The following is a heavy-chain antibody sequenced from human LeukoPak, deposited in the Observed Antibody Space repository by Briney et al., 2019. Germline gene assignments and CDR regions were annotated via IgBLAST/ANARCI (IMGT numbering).Heavy chain of an antibody. CDR1: GFTFSNAW. Sequence: PGGSLRLSCAASGFTFSNAWMSWVCQAPGKGLEWVSFISSSDSTMYYADSVKGRFTISRDNSKNTLYLQMNSLRAEDTAVYYCAKDRAYCGGDCHSGMADYWGQGTLVTVSS. V-gene: IGHV3-23*01. J-gene: IGHJ4*02. CDR2: ISSSDSTM. D-gene: IGHD2-21*02. CDR3: AKDRAYCGGDCHSGMADY.